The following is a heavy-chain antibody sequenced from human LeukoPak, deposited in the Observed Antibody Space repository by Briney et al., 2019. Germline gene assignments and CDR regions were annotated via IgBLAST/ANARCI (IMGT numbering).Heavy chain of an antibody. J-gene: IGHJ4*02. Sequence: PGRSLRLSCAASGFTFSSYAMHWVRQAPGKGLEWVAVISYDGSNKYYADSVKGRFTISRDNSKNTLYLQMNSPRAEDTAVYYCARASGSYLYYFDYWGQGTLVAVSS. CDR3: ARASGSYLYYFDY. CDR1: GFTFSSYA. CDR2: ISYDGSNK. V-gene: IGHV3-30*04. D-gene: IGHD1-26*01.